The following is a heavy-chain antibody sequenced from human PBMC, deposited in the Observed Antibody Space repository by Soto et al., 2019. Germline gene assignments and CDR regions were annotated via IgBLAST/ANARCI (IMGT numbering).Heavy chain of an antibody. Sequence: SETLSLTCAVYGGSFSGYYWSWIRQPPGKGLEWIGNINHSGSTNYNPSLKSRVTISLDTSNNQLSLKLSSVIAADTAVYYCAAEWMDSSSWYSPYYYYGMHVWGQGTTVTVSS. CDR2: INHSGST. CDR1: GGSFSGYY. CDR3: AAEWMDSSSWYSPYYYYGMHV. D-gene: IGHD6-13*01. J-gene: IGHJ6*02. V-gene: IGHV4-34*01.